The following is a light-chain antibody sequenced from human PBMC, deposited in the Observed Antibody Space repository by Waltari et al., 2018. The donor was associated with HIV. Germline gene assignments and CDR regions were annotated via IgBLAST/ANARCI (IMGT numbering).Light chain of an antibody. V-gene: IGLV2-11*01. CDR3: CSYAGSYTYV. CDR2: EVN. Sequence: QSALTQPRSVSGSPGQSVTISCTGTSSDIGYFDYVSWYQHYPGKAPKVIIYEVNQRPAGVPDRFTGSKSGITASLTSSGLQGDDEADYYCCSYAGSYTYVFGTGTKVNVL. CDR1: SSDIGYFDY. J-gene: IGLJ1*01.